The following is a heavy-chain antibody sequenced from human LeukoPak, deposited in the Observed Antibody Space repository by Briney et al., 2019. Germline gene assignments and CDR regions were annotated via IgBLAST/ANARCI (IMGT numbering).Heavy chain of an antibody. J-gene: IGHJ4*02. Sequence: GGSLRLSCAASGFTFSSYWMSWVRQAPGKGLEWVANIKQGGSEKYYVDSVKGRFTISRDNARNSLYLQMNSLRAEDTAVYYCARDATLLLWFGELVFDYWGQGTLVTVSS. V-gene: IGHV3-7*03. D-gene: IGHD3-10*01. CDR2: IKQGGSEK. CDR3: ARDATLLLWFGELVFDY. CDR1: GFTFSSYW.